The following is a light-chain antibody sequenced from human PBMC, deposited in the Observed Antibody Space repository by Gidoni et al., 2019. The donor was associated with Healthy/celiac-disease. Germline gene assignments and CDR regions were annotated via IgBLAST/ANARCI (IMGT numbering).Light chain of an antibody. CDR3: QQYYSYPRT. CDR1: QGISSY. V-gene: IGKV1-8*01. CDR2: AAS. J-gene: IGKJ1*01. Sequence: AIRMTQSPSSFSASPGDRVTITCRASQGISSYLAWYQQKPGKAPKLLTYAASTLQRGVPSRFSGSGFGTDFTLTISCLQSEDFATYYWQQYYSYPRTFGQGTKVEIK.